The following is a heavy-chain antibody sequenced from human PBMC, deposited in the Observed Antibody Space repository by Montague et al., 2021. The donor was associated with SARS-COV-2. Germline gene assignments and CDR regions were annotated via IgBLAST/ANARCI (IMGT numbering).Heavy chain of an antibody. V-gene: IGHV4-59*01. CDR3: ARGVVAASTVVDY. CDR1: GDPISGYY. J-gene: IGHJ4*02. Sequence: SETLSLTCSVSGDPISGYYWNWIRQPPGKGLEWIGCIYDSGGTDYKPSXESRVTMSVDTSKNQFSLKVNSVTAADTAMYYCARGVVAASTVVDYWGRGTLVTVSS. CDR2: IYDSGGT. D-gene: IGHD2-15*01.